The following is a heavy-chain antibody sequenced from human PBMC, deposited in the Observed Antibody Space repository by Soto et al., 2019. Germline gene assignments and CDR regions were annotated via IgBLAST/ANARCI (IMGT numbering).Heavy chain of an antibody. Sequence: QVQLQESGPGLVKPSQTLSLTCTVSGDSISRGGYYWNWLRQHPRKGLEWIGYIYHSGSTIYNPSLKNRVTISVDTYKNRLSLELSNVTAADTAVYYCARDGAGAYGLGWFDPWGQGILVNVSS. CDR1: GDSISRGGYY. CDR3: ARDGAGAYGLGWFDP. CDR2: IYHSGST. V-gene: IGHV4-31*03. J-gene: IGHJ5*02. D-gene: IGHD2-21*01.